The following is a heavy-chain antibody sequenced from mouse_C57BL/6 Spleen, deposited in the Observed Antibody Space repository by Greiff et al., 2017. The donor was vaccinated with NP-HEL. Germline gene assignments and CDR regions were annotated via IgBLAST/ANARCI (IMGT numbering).Heavy chain of an antibody. CDR2: IDPSDSYT. D-gene: IGHD1-1*01. J-gene: IGHJ2*01. Sequence: QVQLQQPGAELVKPGASVKLSCKASGYTFTSYWMQWVKQRPGQGLEWIGEIDPSDSYTNYNQKVKGKATLTVDTSSTTAYMQPSSRTSEDSAVYYCARLEVLRNYWGQGTTLTVSS. V-gene: IGHV1-50*01. CDR3: ARLEVLRNY. CDR1: GYTFTSYW.